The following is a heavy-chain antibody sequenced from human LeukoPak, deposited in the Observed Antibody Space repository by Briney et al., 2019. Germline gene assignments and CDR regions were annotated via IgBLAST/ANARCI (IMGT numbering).Heavy chain of an antibody. CDR2: IRSKANSYAT. V-gene: IGHV3-73*01. D-gene: IGHD3-22*01. Sequence: PGGSLRLSCAASGFTFSGSAMHWVRQASGKGLEWVGRIRSKANSYATAYAASVKGRFTISRDDSKNTAYLQMNSLKTEDTAVYYCTRHDDPYYYDSSGGLSYWGQGTLVTVSS. CDR1: GFTFSGSA. J-gene: IGHJ4*02. CDR3: TRHDDPYYYDSSGGLSY.